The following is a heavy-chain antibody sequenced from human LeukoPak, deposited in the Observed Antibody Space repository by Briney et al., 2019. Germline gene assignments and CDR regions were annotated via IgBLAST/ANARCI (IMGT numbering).Heavy chain of an antibody. V-gene: IGHV3-30*01. CDR1: GFTFSNYA. CDR3: ARDSTYYYDSGSSGPHYFDN. J-gene: IGHJ4*02. D-gene: IGHD3-10*01. Sequence: PGKSLTLSCAASGFTFSNYAMHWVRQAPGKGLEWVSLISSGGTYEYYADSVKGRFTISRDNFKNTLYLQLNSLRDEDTAVYYCARDSTYYYDSGSSGPHYFDNWGQGTLVTVSS. CDR2: ISSGGTYE.